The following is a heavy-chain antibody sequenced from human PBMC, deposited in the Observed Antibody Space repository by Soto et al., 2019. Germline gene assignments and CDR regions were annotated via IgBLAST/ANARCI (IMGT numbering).Heavy chain of an antibody. CDR2: NRPNNGNT. CDR3: VRDLDGSVSYYTGY. V-gene: IGHV1-18*04. J-gene: IGHJ4*01. CDR1: GYPFSIDG. Sequence: ASVKVSYKASGYPFSIDGINGVRQAAGQGLEWMGWNRPNNGNTKYAQNFQGRVTMPTDTSTRTAYSELRSMRPDDTAVYYCVRDLDGSVSYYTGYWG. D-gene: IGHD3-10*01.